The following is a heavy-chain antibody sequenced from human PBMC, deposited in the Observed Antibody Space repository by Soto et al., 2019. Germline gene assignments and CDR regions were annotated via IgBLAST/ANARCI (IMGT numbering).Heavy chain of an antibody. CDR2: IYYSGST. CDR1: GVSISSSSYY. CDR3: ARLEAQANYYYMDV. J-gene: IGHJ6*03. Sequence: SETLSLTCTVSGVSISSSSYYLGWIRQPPGKGLEWIGSIYYSGSTYYNPSLKSRVTISVDTSKNQFSLKLSSVTAADTAVYYCARLEAQANYYYMDVWGKGTTVTVSS. V-gene: IGHV4-39*01.